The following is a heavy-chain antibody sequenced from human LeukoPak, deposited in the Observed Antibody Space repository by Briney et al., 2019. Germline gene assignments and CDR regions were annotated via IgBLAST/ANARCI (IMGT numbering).Heavy chain of an antibody. J-gene: IGHJ4*02. CDR3: ARGFLFGELFHDY. CDR2: INPNSGGT. CDR1: GYTFTCYY. V-gene: IGHV1-2*06. D-gene: IGHD3-10*02. Sequence: ASVKVSCKASGYTFTCYYMHWVRQAPGQGLEWMGRINPNSGGTNYAQKFQGRVTMTRDTSISTAYMELSRLRSDDTAVYYYARGFLFGELFHDYCGQGTLVTVSS.